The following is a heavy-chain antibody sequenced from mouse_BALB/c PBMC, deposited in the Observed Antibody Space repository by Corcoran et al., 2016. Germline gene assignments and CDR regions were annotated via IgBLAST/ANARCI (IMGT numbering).Heavy chain of an antibody. V-gene: IGHV14-3*02. J-gene: IGHJ2*01. CDR3: ASPSMITDYFDY. CDR2: IDPANGNT. CDR1: GFNIKDTY. Sequence: EVQLQQSGAELVKPGASVKLSCTASGFNIKDTYMHWVKQRPEQGLEWIGRIDPANGNTKYDPKFQGKATITADTSSNTAYLHLSSLTSEDTAVYYCASPSMITDYFDYWGQGTTLTVSS. D-gene: IGHD2-4*01.